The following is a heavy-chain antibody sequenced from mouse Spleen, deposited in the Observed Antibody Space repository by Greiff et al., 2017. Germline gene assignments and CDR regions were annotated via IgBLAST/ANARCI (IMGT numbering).Heavy chain of an antibody. D-gene: IGHD2-5*01. Sequence: QVQLKESGPGLVQPSQSLSITCTVSGFSLTSYGVHWVRQSPGKGLEWLGVIWSGGSTDYNAAFISRLSISKDNSKSQVFFKMNSLQADDTAIYYCARHYSNYPFAYWGQGTLVTVSA. V-gene: IGHV2-2*01. J-gene: IGHJ3*01. CDR3: ARHYSNYPFAY. CDR1: GFSLTSYG. CDR2: IWSGGST.